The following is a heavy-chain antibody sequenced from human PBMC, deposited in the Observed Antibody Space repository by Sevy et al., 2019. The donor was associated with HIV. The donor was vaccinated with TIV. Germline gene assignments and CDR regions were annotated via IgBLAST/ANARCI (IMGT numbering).Heavy chain of an antibody. CDR2: ISGSGGST. J-gene: IGHJ4*02. D-gene: IGHD6-13*01. V-gene: IGHV3-23*01. CDR1: GFIFGSYV. CDR3: EAIATAGRDY. Sequence: GGSLRLSCAASGFIFGSYVMSWVRQAPGKGLEWVSTISGSGGSTYYADSVKGRFTISRDNSKNTLDLQMNSLRAEDTAVYYCEAIATAGRDYWGQGTLVTVSS.